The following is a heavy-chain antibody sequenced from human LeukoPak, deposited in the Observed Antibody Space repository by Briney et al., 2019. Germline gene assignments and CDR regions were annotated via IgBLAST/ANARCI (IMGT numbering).Heavy chain of an antibody. D-gene: IGHD2-15*01. CDR3: ARRYCSGGSCHLDY. V-gene: IGHV3-33*01. J-gene: IGHJ4*02. CDR2: IWYDGSNK. Sequence: TGGSLRLSCAASGFTFSSYGMHWVRQAPGKGLEWVAVIWYDGSNKYYADSVKGRFTISRDNSKNTLYLQMNSLRAEDTAVYYCARRYCSGGSCHLDYWGQGTLVTVSS. CDR1: GFTFSSYG.